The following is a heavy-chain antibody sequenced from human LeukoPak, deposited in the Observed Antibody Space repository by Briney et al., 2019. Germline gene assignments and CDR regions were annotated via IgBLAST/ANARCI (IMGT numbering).Heavy chain of an antibody. CDR3: AKATGSYPSNPFDY. D-gene: IGHD1-26*01. CDR1: GFTFSNYA. CDR2: ISGGGEGT. Sequence: GGSLRLSCAASGFTFSNYAMNWVCQAPGKGLEWVSGISGGGEGTFYADSVKGRFTISRDISKSTLFLQMNSLRVEDTAVYYCAKATGSYPSNPFDYWGQGTLVTVSS. V-gene: IGHV3-23*01. J-gene: IGHJ4*02.